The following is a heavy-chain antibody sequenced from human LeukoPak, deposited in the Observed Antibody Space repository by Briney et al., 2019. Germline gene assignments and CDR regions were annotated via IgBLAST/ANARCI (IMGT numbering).Heavy chain of an antibody. CDR1: GASTSSYY. Sequence: SETLTLTCTVSGASTSSYYWSWIRQPPGKGLEWIGHIYNSGSTNYSPSLKSRVTISLDTSKNQFSLKLSSVTAADTAVYYCARKANFDYWGQGTLVTVSS. CDR3: ARKANFDY. CDR2: IYNSGST. V-gene: IGHV4-59*01. J-gene: IGHJ4*02. D-gene: IGHD5-12*01.